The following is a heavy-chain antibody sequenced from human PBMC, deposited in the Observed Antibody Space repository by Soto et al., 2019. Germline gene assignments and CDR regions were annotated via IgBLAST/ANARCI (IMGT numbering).Heavy chain of an antibody. J-gene: IGHJ6*02. CDR2: IWYDGSNK. CDR1: GFTFSSYG. CDR3: ARGRSAYYDFWSGDYYYYGMDV. D-gene: IGHD3-3*01. Sequence: GGSLRLSCAASGFTFSSYGMHWVRQAPGKGLEWVAVIWYDGSNKYYADSVKGRFTISRDNSKNTLYLQMNSLRAEDTAVYYCARGRSAYYDFWSGDYYYYGMDVWGQGTTVTVSS. V-gene: IGHV3-33*01.